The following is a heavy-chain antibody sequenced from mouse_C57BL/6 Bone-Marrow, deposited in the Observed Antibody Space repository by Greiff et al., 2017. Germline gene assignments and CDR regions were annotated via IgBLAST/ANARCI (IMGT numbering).Heavy chain of an antibody. CDR1: GFNIKDYY. Sequence: VQLQQSGAELVRPGASVKLSCTASGFNIKDYYMHWVKQRPEQGLEWIGKIDPEDGDTEYAPKFQGKATMTADTSSNTAYLQLSSLTSEDTAVYYCTTSLIYYDYADPVWGTGTAVTVSA. J-gene: IGHJ1*03. D-gene: IGHD2-4*01. CDR2: IDPEDGDT. V-gene: IGHV14-1*01. CDR3: TTSLIYYDYADPV.